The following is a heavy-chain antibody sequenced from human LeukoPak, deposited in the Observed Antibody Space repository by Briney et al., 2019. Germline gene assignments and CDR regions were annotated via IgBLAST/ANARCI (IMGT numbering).Heavy chain of an antibody. V-gene: IGHV3-30*04. CDR1: GFTFSSYA. CDR3: ARTPDTAMNIYNFTS. J-gene: IGHJ5*02. D-gene: IGHD5-18*01. CDR2: ISYDGSNK. Sequence: PGGSLRLSCAASGFTFSSYAMHWVRQAPGRGLEWVAVISYDGSNKYYADSVKGRFTISRDNSKNTLYLQMNSLRAEDTGVYYWARTPDTAMNIYNFTSWGQETLFT.